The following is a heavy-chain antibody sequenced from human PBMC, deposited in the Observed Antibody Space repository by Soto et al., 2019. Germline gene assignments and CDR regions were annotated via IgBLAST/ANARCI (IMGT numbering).Heavy chain of an antibody. CDR1: GFTFISYW. CDR2: IKQDGSEK. V-gene: IGHV3-7*05. Sequence: PGGSLRLSCAASGFTFISYWMSWVRQAPGKGLEWVANIKQDGSEKYYVDSVKGRFTISRDNAKNSLYLQMNSLRAEDTAVYYCARDNTLAYRGVVFDYWGQGTLVTVSS. CDR3: ARDNTLAYRGVVFDY. D-gene: IGHD3-3*01. J-gene: IGHJ4*02.